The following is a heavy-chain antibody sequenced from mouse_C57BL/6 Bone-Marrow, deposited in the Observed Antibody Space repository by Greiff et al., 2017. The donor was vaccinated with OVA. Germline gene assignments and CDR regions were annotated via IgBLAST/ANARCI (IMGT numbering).Heavy chain of an antibody. D-gene: IGHD1-1*01. CDR3: AREGRIYYYGSSPFDY. CDR2: ISYDGSN. J-gene: IGHJ2*01. CDR1: GYSITSGYY. V-gene: IGHV3-6*01. Sequence: EVKLQESGPGLVKPSQSLSLTCSVTGYSITSGYYWNWIRQFPGNKLEWMGYISYDGSNNYNPSLKNRISITRDTSKNQFFLKLNSVTTEDTATYYCAREGRIYYYGSSPFDYWGQGTTLTVSS.